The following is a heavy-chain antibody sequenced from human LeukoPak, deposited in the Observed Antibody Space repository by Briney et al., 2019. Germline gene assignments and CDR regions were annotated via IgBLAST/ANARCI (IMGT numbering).Heavy chain of an antibody. D-gene: IGHD5-12*01. J-gene: IGHJ4*02. CDR1: GFTFSSYA. Sequence: PGGSLRLSCAASGFTFSSYAMSWVRQAPGKGPEWVSAISGSGGSTYYADSVKGRFTISRDNSKNTLYLQMNSLRAEDTVVYYCAKVRWLRPLQEWGQGTLVTVSS. V-gene: IGHV3-23*01. CDR2: ISGSGGST. CDR3: AKVRWLRPLQE.